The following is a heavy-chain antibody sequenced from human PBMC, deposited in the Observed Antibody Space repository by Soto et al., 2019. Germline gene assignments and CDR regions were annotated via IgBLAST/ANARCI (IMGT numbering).Heavy chain of an antibody. D-gene: IGHD6-6*01. V-gene: IGHV3-23*01. CDR1: GFTFSSYA. CDR2: ISGSGGST. J-gene: IGHJ6*02. CDR3: AKSAARPRGYYYYYYGMDV. Sequence: PGGSLRLSCAASGFTFSSYAMSWVRQAPGKGLEWVSAISGSGGSTYYADSVKGRFTISRDNSKNTLYLQMNSLRAEDTAVYYCAKSAARPRGYYYYYYGMDVRGQGTTVTVSS.